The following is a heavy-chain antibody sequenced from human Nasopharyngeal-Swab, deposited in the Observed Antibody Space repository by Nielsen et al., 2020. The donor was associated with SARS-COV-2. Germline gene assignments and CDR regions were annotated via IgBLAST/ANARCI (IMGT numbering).Heavy chain of an antibody. CDR2: IKSKTDGGTT. V-gene: IGHV3-15*01. D-gene: IGHD6-13*01. CDR3: TTDLAAAGDYYYYYYMDV. CDR1: GFTFSNAW. Sequence: GGSLRLSCAASGFTFSNAWMGWVRQAPGKGPEWVGRIKSKTDGGTTDYAAPVKGRFTISRDDSKNTLYLQMNSLKTEDTAVYYCTTDLAAAGDYYYYYYMDVWGKGTTVTVSS. J-gene: IGHJ6*03.